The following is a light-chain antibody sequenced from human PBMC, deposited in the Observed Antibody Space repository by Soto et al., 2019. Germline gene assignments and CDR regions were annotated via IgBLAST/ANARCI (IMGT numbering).Light chain of an antibody. CDR1: QSLLHSNGYNY. CDR3: LETLQAPFT. V-gene: IGKV2-28*01. Sequence: DIVMIQSPLSLPVTPGEPASISCRSSQSLLHSNGYNYLDWYLQKPGQSPQLLIYLGSSRASGVPDRFSGSGSGTEFTLKISRVEAEDVGVYYCLETLQAPFTFGPGTKVDI. CDR2: LGS. J-gene: IGKJ3*01.